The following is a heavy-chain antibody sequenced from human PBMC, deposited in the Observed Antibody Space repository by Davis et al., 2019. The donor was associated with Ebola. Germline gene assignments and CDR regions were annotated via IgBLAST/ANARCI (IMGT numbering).Heavy chain of an antibody. CDR3: AKYPGTTAFEI. CDR2: ISYDGSNK. D-gene: IGHD1-7*01. Sequence: GGSLRLSCAASGFTFSSYGMPWVRQAPGKGLEWVAVISYDGSNKYYADSVKGRFTISRDNSKNTLYLQMNSLRAEDTAVYYCAKYPGTTAFEIWGQGTMVTVSS. CDR1: GFTFSSYG. V-gene: IGHV3-30*18. J-gene: IGHJ3*02.